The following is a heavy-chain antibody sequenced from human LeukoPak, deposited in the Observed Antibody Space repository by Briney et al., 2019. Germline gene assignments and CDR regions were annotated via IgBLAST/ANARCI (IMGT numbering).Heavy chain of an antibody. D-gene: IGHD3-16*02. V-gene: IGHV3-21*01. CDR1: GFTFSTYT. CDR3: VRIRNTAPFSNGFDP. Sequence: PGGSLRLSCAASGFTFSTYTMNWIRQAPGKGLEWVSSIGTTSSSIYYADSVRGRFTVSRDKARNSLVLQMNSLRAEDTAVYYCVRIRNTAPFSNGFDPWGQGTLVTVSS. J-gene: IGHJ5*01. CDR2: IGTTSSSI.